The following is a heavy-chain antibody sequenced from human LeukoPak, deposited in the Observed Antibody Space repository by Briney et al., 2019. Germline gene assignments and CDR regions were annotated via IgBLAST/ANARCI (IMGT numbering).Heavy chain of an antibody. V-gene: IGHV3-30*18. D-gene: IGHD1-1*01. CDR2: ISYDGSNK. Sequence: GRSLRLSCAASGFTFSSYGMHWVRQAPGKGLEGGAVISYDGSNKYYADSVKGRFTISRDNSKNTLYLQMNSLRAEDTAVYYCAKDTRGTTPRYGMDVWGKGTTVTVSS. CDR3: AKDTRGTTPRYGMDV. J-gene: IGHJ6*04. CDR1: GFTFSSYG.